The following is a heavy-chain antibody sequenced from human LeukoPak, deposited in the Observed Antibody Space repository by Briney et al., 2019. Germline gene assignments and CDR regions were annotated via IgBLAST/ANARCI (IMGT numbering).Heavy chain of an antibody. V-gene: IGHV3-53*01. CDR1: GFTVSSNY. Sequence: GGSLRLSCVASGFTVSSNYMSWVRQAPGKGLEWVSIIYSGGNSYYADSVKGRFTISRDKSKNALYLQMNSLRVEDTAMYYCARMIAAAGTTGGDYFNYWGQGTLVTVSS. CDR3: ARMIAAAGTTGGDYFNY. CDR2: IYSGGNS. D-gene: IGHD6-13*01. J-gene: IGHJ4*02.